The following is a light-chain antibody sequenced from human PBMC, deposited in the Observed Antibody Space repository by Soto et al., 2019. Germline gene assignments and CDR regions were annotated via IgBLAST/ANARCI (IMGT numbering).Light chain of an antibody. CDR1: SSDVGDYDY. J-gene: IGLJ2*01. CDR2: NVN. CDR3: SSYTSSGTVV. Sequence: QSALTQPASVSGSPGQSITISCTGTSSDVGDYDYVSWYQQHPGKAPKLMIYNVNYRPSGISHRFSGSKSGYTASLTISGLQAEDEADYYCSSYTSSGTVVFGGGTKLTVL. V-gene: IGLV2-14*01.